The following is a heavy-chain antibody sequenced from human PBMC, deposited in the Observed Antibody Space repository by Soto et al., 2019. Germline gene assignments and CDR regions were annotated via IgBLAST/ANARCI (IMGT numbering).Heavy chain of an antibody. D-gene: IGHD3-10*01. CDR3: ARYGSGSSVWFDP. V-gene: IGHV4-61*08. Sequence: PSETLSLTCAVSGGSISSGGYSWSWIRQPPGKGLEWIGYIYYSGSTNYNPSLKSRVTISVDTSKNQFSLKLSSVTAADTAVYYCARYGSGSSVWFDPWGQGTLVTVSS. J-gene: IGHJ5*02. CDR1: GGSISSGGYS. CDR2: IYYSGST.